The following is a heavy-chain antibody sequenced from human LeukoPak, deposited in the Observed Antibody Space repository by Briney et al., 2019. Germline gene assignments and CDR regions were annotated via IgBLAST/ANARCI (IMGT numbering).Heavy chain of an antibody. Sequence: SCKASGFTFTSSAMQWVRQAPGKGLEWVAFIRYDGSEKYYADSVKGRFTFSRDNSKNTLYLQMNSLRAEDTAVYYCAKGLDYYMDVWGKGATVTISS. CDR1: GFTFTSSA. CDR3: AKGLDYYMDV. CDR2: IRYDGSEK. J-gene: IGHJ6*03. V-gene: IGHV3-30*02. D-gene: IGHD3-16*01.